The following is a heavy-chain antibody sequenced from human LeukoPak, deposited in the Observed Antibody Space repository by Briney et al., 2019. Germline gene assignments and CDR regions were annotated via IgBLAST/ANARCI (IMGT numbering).Heavy chain of an antibody. CDR1: GFTFSSYA. J-gene: IGHJ4*02. D-gene: IGHD1-26*01. CDR2: IHSGGST. CDR3: ARGPSTIRKSLDY. V-gene: IGHV3-53*01. Sequence: GGSLRLSCAASGFTFSSYAMSWVRQAPGKGLEWVSVIHSGGSTYYADSVKGRFTISRDNSKNTLYLQMNSLRAEDTAVYYCARGPSTIRKSLDYWGQGTLVTVSS.